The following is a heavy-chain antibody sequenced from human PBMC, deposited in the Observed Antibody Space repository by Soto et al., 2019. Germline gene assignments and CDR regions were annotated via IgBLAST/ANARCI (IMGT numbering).Heavy chain of an antibody. J-gene: IGHJ3*02. Sequence: PSETLSLTCAVYGGSFSGYYWSWIRQPPGKGLEWIGEINHSGSTNYNPSLKSRVTISVDTSKNQFSLKLSSVTAADTAVYYCARPYYKNGWLDVFDIWGQGTMVTVSS. CDR1: GGSFSGYY. CDR3: ARPYYKNGWLDVFDI. CDR2: INHSGST. D-gene: IGHD6-19*01. V-gene: IGHV4-34*01.